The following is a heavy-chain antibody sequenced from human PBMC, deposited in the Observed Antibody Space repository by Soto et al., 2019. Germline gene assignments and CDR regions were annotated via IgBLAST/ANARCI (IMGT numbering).Heavy chain of an antibody. J-gene: IGHJ4*02. CDR2: ISGSGGRS. Sequence: EVQLLDSGGGLVQPGGSLRLSCAASGFTFSNYAMTWVRQGPGKGLEWVSGISGSGGRSYYADSVKGRFTISRDNSKSTLYLQMNSLRAEDTAVHYCAKAYFVWSSEQPYYFDYWGQGTLVTVSS. D-gene: IGHD3-16*01. V-gene: IGHV3-23*01. CDR3: AKAYFVWSSEQPYYFDY. CDR1: GFTFSNYA.